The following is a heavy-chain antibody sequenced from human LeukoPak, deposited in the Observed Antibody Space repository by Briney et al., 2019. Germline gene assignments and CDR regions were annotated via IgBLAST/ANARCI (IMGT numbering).Heavy chain of an antibody. V-gene: IGHV3-74*01. J-gene: IGHJ3*02. CDR1: GFTFSSYW. D-gene: IGHD1-1*01. CDR3: ARWNPRTDAFDI. CDR2: INSDGSST. Sequence: GGSLRLSCAASGFTFSSYWMHWVRQAPGKGLVWVSRINSDGSSTRYADSVKGRFTISRDNAKNTLYLQMNSLRAEDTAVYYCARWNPRTDAFDIWGQGTMVTVSS.